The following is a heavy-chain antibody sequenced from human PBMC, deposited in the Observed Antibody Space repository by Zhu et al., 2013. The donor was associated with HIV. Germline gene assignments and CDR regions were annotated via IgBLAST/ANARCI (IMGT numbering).Heavy chain of an antibody. Sequence: QVQVVQSGAEVKKPGASVKVSCKTSGYTFTSNDIDWVRQAAGQGLEWLGWMNPDSGNTGYARKFQGRVTMTSNIAISTAYMELSGLTSEDTAVYYCAGGRVRGVISPDYWGHGTLVIVSS. D-gene: IGHD3-10*01. CDR3: AGGRVRGVISPDY. CDR2: MNPDSGNT. J-gene: IGHJ4*01. V-gene: IGHV1-8*01. CDR1: GYTFTSND.